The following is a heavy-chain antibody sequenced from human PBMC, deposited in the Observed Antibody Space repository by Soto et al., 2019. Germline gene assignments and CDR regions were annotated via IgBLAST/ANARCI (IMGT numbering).Heavy chain of an antibody. Sequence: QVQLVQSGAEVKKPGASVKVSCKASGYTFTSYGISWVRQAPGQGLEWMGRISAYNGNTNYAQKLQGRDTMTTDTXTSTAYRELRSLRSDDTAVYYCARVVGALGHWFAPWGQGTLVTVSS. D-gene: IGHD1-26*01. CDR1: GYTFTSYG. CDR2: ISAYNGNT. CDR3: ARVVGALGHWFAP. J-gene: IGHJ5*02. V-gene: IGHV1-18*01.